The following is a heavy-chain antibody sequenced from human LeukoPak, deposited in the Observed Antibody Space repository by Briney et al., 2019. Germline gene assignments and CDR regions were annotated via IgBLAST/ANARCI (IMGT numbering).Heavy chain of an antibody. CDR3: AKEGYNWRQIDY. D-gene: IGHD1-20*01. V-gene: IGHV3-74*01. J-gene: IGHJ4*02. CDR1: GFTFSNYM. CDR2: IKSDGITI. Sequence: GGSLRLSCAASGFTFSNYMMHWVRQAPGKGLVWVSRIKSDGITITYADSVKGRFTISRDNSKNTLYLQMNSLRAEDTAVYYCAKEGYNWRQIDYWGQGTLVTVSS.